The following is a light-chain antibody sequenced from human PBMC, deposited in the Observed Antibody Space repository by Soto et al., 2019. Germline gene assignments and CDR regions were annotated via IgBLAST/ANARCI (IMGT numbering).Light chain of an antibody. CDR1: QDIKNY. CDR3: XHYDHLPPLS. Sequence: DIQMTQSPSSLSASVGDRVTITCQASQDIKNYLNWYQQKPGKAPNLLIYDASNLKTGVPSRFSGSGSVTHFXYPXXSLQPEDIATYYCXHYDHLPPLSFGGGTKVEIK. V-gene: IGKV1-33*01. CDR2: DAS. J-gene: IGKJ4*01.